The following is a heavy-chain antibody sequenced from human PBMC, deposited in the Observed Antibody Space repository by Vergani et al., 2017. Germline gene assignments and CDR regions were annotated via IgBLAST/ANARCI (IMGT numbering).Heavy chain of an antibody. V-gene: IGHV4-30-4*08. CDR3: VRSQLGIFDH. Sequence: QVQLVESGGGLVKPGGSLRLSCAASGFSFSDHYMTWIRQPPGKGLEWIGYIYSSGGTYYNPSLQSRLSISVDTSRNQFSLKVTSVTAADTAVYYCVRSQLGIFDHWGQGALVAVSS. CDR1: GFSFSDHY. J-gene: IGHJ4*02. D-gene: IGHD7-27*01. CDR2: IYSSGGT.